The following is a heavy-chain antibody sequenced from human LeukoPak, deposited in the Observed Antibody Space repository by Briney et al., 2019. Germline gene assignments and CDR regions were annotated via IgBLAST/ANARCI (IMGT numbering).Heavy chain of an antibody. CDR3: ARVSLKAAGPYHDY. Sequence: SETLSLTCPVSGGSISSSSYYWGWIRQPPGKGLEWIGYIYYSGSTNYNPSLKSRVTISVDTSKNQFSLKLSSVTAADTAVYYCARVSLKAAGPYHDYWGQGTLVTVSS. V-gene: IGHV4-61*05. CDR1: GGSISSSSYY. CDR2: IYYSGST. D-gene: IGHD6-13*01. J-gene: IGHJ4*02.